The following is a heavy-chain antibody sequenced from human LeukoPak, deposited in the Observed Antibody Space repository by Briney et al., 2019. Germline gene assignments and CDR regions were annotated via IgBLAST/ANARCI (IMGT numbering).Heavy chain of an antibody. D-gene: IGHD6-19*01. CDR3: ARLSSSSTNWFDA. Sequence: GGSLRLSCAASGFTFSDYYLSWIRQAPGKGLELVSYISSGSTYTNYADSVKGRFTISRDNAKNSLFLQMNSLRAEDTAVYFCARLSSSSTNWFDAWGQGTLVTVSS. CDR2: ISSGSTYT. V-gene: IGHV3-11*06. J-gene: IGHJ5*02. CDR1: GFTFSDYY.